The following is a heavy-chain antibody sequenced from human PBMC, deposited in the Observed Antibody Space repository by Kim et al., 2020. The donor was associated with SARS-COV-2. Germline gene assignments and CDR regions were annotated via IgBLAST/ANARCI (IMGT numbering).Heavy chain of an antibody. CDR2: TSYI. CDR3: ARSTVIGY. D-gene: IGHD4-17*01. J-gene: IGHJ4*02. Sequence: TSYIYYADYVKGRFTISRDNAKNSLYLQMNSLRAEDTAVYYCARSTVIGYWGQGTLVTVSS. V-gene: IGHV3-21*01.